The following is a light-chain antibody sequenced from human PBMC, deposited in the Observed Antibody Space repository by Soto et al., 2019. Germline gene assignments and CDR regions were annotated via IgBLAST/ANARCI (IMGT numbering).Light chain of an antibody. CDR2: DAS. CDR3: QQSHSIPLT. Sequence: DIQMTQSPSSLYASVGDRVTITCRASQSIGNSLIWYQQKPGKAPNLLIYDASTLQTGVPSRFSGSGSGTDFALTISSLQPEDFATYHCQQSHSIPLTFGPGTKVDIK. V-gene: IGKV1-39*01. CDR1: QSIGNS. J-gene: IGKJ3*01.